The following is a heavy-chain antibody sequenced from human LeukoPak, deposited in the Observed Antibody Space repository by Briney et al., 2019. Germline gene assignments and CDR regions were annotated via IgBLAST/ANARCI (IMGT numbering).Heavy chain of an antibody. Sequence: GPLRLSCVASGLTVSSNYMTWVRQAPGKGLEWVSIIYSAGTTYYADSVKDRFTISRDSSKNTVSLQMNNLRAEDTAVYYCARVGITVPGNDYWGQGTLVTVSS. CDR3: ARVGITVPGNDY. D-gene: IGHD6-19*01. V-gene: IGHV3-53*01. CDR2: IYSAGTT. CDR1: GLTVSSNY. J-gene: IGHJ4*02.